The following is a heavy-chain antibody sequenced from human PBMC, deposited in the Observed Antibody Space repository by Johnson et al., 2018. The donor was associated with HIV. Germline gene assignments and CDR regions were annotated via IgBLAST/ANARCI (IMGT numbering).Heavy chain of an antibody. J-gene: IGHJ3*02. CDR3: ASIDAFDI. CDR2: IYSGGST. Sequence: VQLVESGGGLVQPGGSLKLSCAASGFTFSDHWMYWVRQAPGKGLEWVAVIYSGGSTYYADSVKGRFTISRDNSKNTLYLQMNSLRAEDTAVYYCASIDAFDIWGQGTMVTVS. V-gene: IGHV3-66*02. CDR1: GFTFSDHW.